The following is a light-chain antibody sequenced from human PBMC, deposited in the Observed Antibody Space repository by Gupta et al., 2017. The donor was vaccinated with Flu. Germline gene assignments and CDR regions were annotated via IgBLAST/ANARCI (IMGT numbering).Light chain of an antibody. CDR3: QQYYSPLLSS. CDR1: QSVLYRSNNKNY. V-gene: IGKV4-1*01. Sequence: DIEMTQSPDSLAVSLGERATINCKSSQSVLYRSNNKNYLAWYQQKPGQPPKLLIYWASSRQYGVPDRFSGSGCGTDFSLTISSLQAEDVAVYFCQQYYSPLLSSFGQGTKLEI. CDR2: WAS. J-gene: IGKJ2*03.